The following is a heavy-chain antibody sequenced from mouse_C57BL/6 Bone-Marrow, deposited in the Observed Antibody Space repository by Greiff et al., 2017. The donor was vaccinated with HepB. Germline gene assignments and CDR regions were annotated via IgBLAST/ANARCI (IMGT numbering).Heavy chain of an antibody. CDR2: ILPGSGST. Sequence: QVQLQQPGAELMKPGASVKLSCKATGYTFTGYWIEWVKQRPGHGLEWIGEILPGSGSTNYNEKFKGKATFTVDTSSNTAYMQLRSLTTEDSAIYLCARGDSSPRGYGFDDWGQGTTLTVSA. J-gene: IGHJ2*01. D-gene: IGHD3-3*01. V-gene: IGHV1-9*01. CDR3: ARGDSSPRGYGFDD. CDR1: GYTFTGYW.